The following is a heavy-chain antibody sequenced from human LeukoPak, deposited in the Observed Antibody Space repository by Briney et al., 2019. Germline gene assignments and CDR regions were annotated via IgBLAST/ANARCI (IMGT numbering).Heavy chain of an antibody. J-gene: IGHJ3*01. V-gene: IGHV3-33*06. CDR2: IWYDGSNR. Sequence: GGSLRLSCAASGFRFSTYGMHWVRQAPGKGLEWVAVIWYDGSNRNYADSVKGRFTISRDNSKNTVYLQMSSLRVEDTAVYYCAKLIGADAFDFWGQGTIVTVSS. CDR1: GFRFSTYG. CDR3: AKLIGADAFDF. D-gene: IGHD7-27*01.